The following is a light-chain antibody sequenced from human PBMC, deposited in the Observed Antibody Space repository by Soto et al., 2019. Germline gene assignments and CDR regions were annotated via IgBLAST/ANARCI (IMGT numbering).Light chain of an antibody. J-gene: IGLJ1*01. Sequence: QAVVTQPPSASGTPGQRVTISCSGSSSNIGSNYVYWYLQLPGTAPKLLIYRNNQRPSGVPDRFSGSKSGTSASLAISGLRSEDEADYYCAAWDDSLSGYVFGTGTKVTVL. CDR3: AAWDDSLSGYV. CDR2: RNN. V-gene: IGLV1-47*01. CDR1: SSNIGSNY.